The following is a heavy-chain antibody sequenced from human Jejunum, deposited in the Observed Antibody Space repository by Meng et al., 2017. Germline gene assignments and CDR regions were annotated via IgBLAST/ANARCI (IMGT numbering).Heavy chain of an antibody. D-gene: IGHD3-10*02. CDR2: TYYRSKYYN. CDR3: ARDWGDVRGGFDF. V-gene: IGHV6-1*01. CDR1: GDSVSSNSAA. Sequence: QVQRPQSGPRLVKPSHTLSPPCAISGDSVSSNSAAWNWLRPSPSRGLEWLGRTYYRSKYYNDYALSVKSRITINPDTSKNQFSLQLNSVTPEDTAIYYCARDWGDVRGGFDFWGQGTLVTVSS. J-gene: IGHJ4*02.